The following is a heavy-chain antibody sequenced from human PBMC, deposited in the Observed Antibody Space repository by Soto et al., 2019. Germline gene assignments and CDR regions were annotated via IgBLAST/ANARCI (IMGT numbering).Heavy chain of an antibody. CDR3: ARVDRGVRGVIAGGYYYMDV. CDR1: GGSISSGGYY. D-gene: IGHD3-10*01. CDR2: IYYSGST. J-gene: IGHJ6*03. V-gene: IGHV4-31*03. Sequence: QVQLQESGPGLVKPSQTLSLTCTVSGGSISSGGYYWSWIRQHPGKGLEWMGYIYYSGSTYYNPYLKSRCTISVDTSKNQFSLKLSSVTAADTAVYYCARVDRGVRGVIAGGYYYMDVWGKGTTVTVSS.